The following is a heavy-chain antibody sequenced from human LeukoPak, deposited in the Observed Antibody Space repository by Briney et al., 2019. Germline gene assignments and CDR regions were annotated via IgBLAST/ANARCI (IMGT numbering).Heavy chain of an antibody. V-gene: IGHV4-59*01. CDR3: ARSALRDFDY. CDR2: IYYSGST. Sequence: PFETLSLTCTVSGGSISSYYWCWIRQPPGKGLEWIGYIYYSGSTNYNPSLKSRVTISVDTSKNQFSLKLSSVTAADTAVYYCARSALRDFDYWGQGTLVTVSS. CDR1: GGSISSYY. J-gene: IGHJ4*02.